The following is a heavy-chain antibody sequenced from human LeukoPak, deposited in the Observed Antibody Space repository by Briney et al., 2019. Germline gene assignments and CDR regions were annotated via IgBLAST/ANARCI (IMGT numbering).Heavy chain of an antibody. J-gene: IGHJ5*02. V-gene: IGHV3-7*01. D-gene: IGHD3-10*01. CDR2: IKQDGSEI. Sequence: GGSLRLSCAASGFTFSKYWMSWVRQAPGKGLEWVANIKQDGSEIYYADSVEGRFTISRDNSKNTLYLQMNSLRAEDTAVYYCARDLRNYYGSGSFPPLFDPWGQGTLVTVSS. CDR3: ARDLRNYYGSGSFPPLFDP. CDR1: GFTFSKYW.